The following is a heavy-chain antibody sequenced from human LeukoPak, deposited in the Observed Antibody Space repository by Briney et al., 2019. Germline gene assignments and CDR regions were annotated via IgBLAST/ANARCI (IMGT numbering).Heavy chain of an antibody. CDR1: GFTFSSYA. J-gene: IGHJ4*02. Sequence: GGSLRLSCSASGFTFSSYAMHWVRQAPGKGLEYVSAISSNGGSTYYADSVKGRFTISRDNAKNSLYLQMNSLRAEDTAVYYCARDWAAAGTSMDFDYWGQGTLVTVSS. V-gene: IGHV3-64*04. CDR2: ISSNGGST. D-gene: IGHD6-13*01. CDR3: ARDWAAAGTSMDFDY.